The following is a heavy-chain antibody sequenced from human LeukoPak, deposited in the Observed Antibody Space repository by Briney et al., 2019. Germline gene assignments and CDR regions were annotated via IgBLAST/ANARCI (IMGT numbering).Heavy chain of an antibody. CDR1: GGSISSSSYY. D-gene: IGHD3-22*01. J-gene: IGHJ4*02. V-gene: IGHV4-39*07. CDR3: ARALTYYYDSSGYYFDYFDY. CDR2: INHSGST. Sequence: SETLSLTCTVSGGSISSSSYYWGWIRQPPGKGLEWIGQINHSGSTNYNPSLKSRVTISVDTSKNQISLKLSSVTAADTAVYYCARALTYYYDSSGYYFDYFDYWGQGTLVTVSS.